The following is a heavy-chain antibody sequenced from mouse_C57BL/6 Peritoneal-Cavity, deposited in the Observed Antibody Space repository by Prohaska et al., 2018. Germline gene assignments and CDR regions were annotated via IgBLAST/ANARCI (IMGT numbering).Heavy chain of an antibody. D-gene: IGHD1-1*01. V-gene: IGHV1-15*01. CDR3: TNYGSSYADY. CDR2: IDPETGGT. Sequence: GAELVRPGASVTLSCKASGYTFTDYEMHWVKQTPVHGLEWIGAIDPETGGTAYNQKFKGKAILTADKSASTAYMELRSLTSEDSAVYYWTNYGSSYADYWGQGTSVTVSS. CDR1: GYTFTDYE. J-gene: IGHJ4*01.